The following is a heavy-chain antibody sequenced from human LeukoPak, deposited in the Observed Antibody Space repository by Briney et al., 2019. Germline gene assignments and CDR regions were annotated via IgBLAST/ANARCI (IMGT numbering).Heavy chain of an antibody. J-gene: IGHJ6*02. CDR1: GFTFSSHA. V-gene: IGHV3-23*01. CDR3: AKDREGHCGGGRCHSLGHNYYNVMDV. Sequence: GSLRLSCAASGFTFSSHAMNWVRQAPGKGLEWVSSISGSGGSTYYADSVKVRFTIDRDNSKNTLYLQMNRLTAEDTAVYYCAKDREGHCGGGRCHSLGHNYYNVMDVWGQGTTVIVSS. D-gene: IGHD2-15*01. CDR2: ISGSGGST.